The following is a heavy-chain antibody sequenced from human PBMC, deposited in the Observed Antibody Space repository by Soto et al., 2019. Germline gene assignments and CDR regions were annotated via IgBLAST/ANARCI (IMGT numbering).Heavy chain of an antibody. CDR1: GYTFTSYY. CDR3: ARDQRSSSWYHSSGWFEFSSGSDY. D-gene: IGHD6-13*01. J-gene: IGHJ4*02. V-gene: IGHV1-46*01. Sequence: GASVKVSCKASGYTFTSYYMHWVRQAPGQGLEWMGIINPSGGSTSYAQKFQGRVTMTRDTSTSTVYMELSSLRSEDTAVYYCARDQRSSSWYHSSGWFEFSSGSDYWGQGTLVTVSS. CDR2: INPSGGST.